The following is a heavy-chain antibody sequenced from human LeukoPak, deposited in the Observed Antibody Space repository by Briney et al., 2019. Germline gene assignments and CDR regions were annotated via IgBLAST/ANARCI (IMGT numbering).Heavy chain of an antibody. V-gene: IGHV3-11*01. CDR3: ARVMPLYYYDSSGYFDY. CDR2: ISSSGSTI. D-gene: IGHD3-22*01. J-gene: IGHJ4*02. Sequence: PGGSLRLSCAASGFTFSDYYMSWIRQAPGKGLEWVSNISSSGSTIYYADSVKGRFTISRDNAKNSLYLQMNSLRAEDTAVYYCARVMPLYYYDSSGYFDYWGQGTLVTVSS. CDR1: GFTFSDYY.